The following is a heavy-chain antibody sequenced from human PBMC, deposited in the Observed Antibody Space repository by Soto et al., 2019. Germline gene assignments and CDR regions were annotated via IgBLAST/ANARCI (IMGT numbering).Heavy chain of an antibody. CDR2: ISSSSSYI. V-gene: IGHV3-21*01. CDR3: AREKGPGYCSSTSCYEDPGGIDY. D-gene: IGHD2-2*01. CDR1: GFTFSSYS. J-gene: IGHJ4*02. Sequence: GGSLRLSCAASGFTFSSYSMNWVRQAPGKGLEWVSCISSSSSYIYYADSVKGRFTISRDNAKNSLYLQMNSLRAEDTAVYYCAREKGPGYCSSTSCYEDPGGIDYWGQGTLVTVSS.